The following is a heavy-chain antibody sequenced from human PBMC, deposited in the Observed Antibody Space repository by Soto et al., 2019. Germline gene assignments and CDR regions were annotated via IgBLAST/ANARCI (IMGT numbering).Heavy chain of an antibody. D-gene: IGHD3-10*01. Sequence: QVQLQESGPGLVKPSGTLSLTCAVSGGSISSSNWWSWVRQPPGKGLEWIGEIYHSGSTNYNPSFKSRVTISGDKSKYQFSLKLNSVTAADTAVYDCAKVRESRGAQPFDYWRQGTLVTVSS. V-gene: IGHV4-4*02. CDR1: GGSISSSNW. J-gene: IGHJ4*02. CDR2: IYHSGST. CDR3: AKVRESRGAQPFDY.